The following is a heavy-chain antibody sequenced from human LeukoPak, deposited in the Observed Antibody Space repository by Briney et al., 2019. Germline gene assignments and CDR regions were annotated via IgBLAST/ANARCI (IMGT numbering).Heavy chain of an antibody. CDR2: ISGSGGGT. J-gene: IGHJ4*02. V-gene: IGHV3-23*01. CDR3: AKDFRGYFDY. Sequence: PGGSLRLSCAASGFTFSDYSMNWVRQTPRKGLEWVSCISGSGGGTYYADSVKGRFTISRDNSKNTLYLQMNSLRAEDTAVYYCAKDFRGYFDYWGQGTLVTVSS. CDR1: GFTFSDYS.